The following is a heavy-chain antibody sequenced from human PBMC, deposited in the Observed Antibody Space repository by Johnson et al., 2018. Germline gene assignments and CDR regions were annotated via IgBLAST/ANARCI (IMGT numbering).Heavy chain of an antibody. D-gene: IGHD6-13*01. J-gene: IGHJ5*02. CDR3: AREGRSSSGNWFDP. V-gene: IGHV3-53*01. CDR2: MYSGGST. Sequence: LDWVSVMYSGGSTYYADSVKGRFTISRDSSKNTLYLQMNSLRAEDTAVYYCAREGRSSSGNWFDPWGQGTLVTVSS.